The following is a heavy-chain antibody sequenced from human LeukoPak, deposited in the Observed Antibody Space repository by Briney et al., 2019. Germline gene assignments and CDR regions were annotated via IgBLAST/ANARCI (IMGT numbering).Heavy chain of an antibody. CDR3: ARGMTASAFDY. CDR2: ISSSSRYI. D-gene: IGHD5-18*01. CDR1: GYTFSSDS. V-gene: IGHV3-21*01. Sequence: GSLRLSCTASGYTFSSDSINWVRQAPGKGLEWISFISSSSRYIYYADSVKGRFTVSRDNAKNSSYLQINSLRADDTALYYCARGMTASAFDYWGQGTPVTVSS. J-gene: IGHJ4*02.